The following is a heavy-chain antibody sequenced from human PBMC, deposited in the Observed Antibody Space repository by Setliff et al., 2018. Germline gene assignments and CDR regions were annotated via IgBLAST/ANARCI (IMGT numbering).Heavy chain of an antibody. D-gene: IGHD1-26*01. V-gene: IGHV3-7*03. CDR1: GFTFSSYW. J-gene: IGHJ5*02. Sequence: GGSLRLSCAASGFTFSSYWMSWVRQAPGKGLEWVANIKQDGSEKYYVDSVKGRFPISRDNAKNSLYLQMNSLRAEDTAVYYCARESIGRGHWFDPWGQGTLVTVSS. CDR3: ARESIGRGHWFDP. CDR2: IKQDGSEK.